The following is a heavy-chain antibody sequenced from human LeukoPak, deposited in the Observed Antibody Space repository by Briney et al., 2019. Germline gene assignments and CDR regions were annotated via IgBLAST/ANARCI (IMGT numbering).Heavy chain of an antibody. CDR2: TRNKANSYTT. J-gene: IGHJ4*02. V-gene: IGHV3-72*01. CDR1: GFTFSSYS. Sequence: GGSLRLSCAASGFTFSSYSVNWVRQAPGKGLEWVGRTRNKANSYTTEYAASVKGRFTISRDESKNSLYLQMNSLKTEDTAVYYCARDLSRPDYWGQGTLVTVSS. D-gene: IGHD3-16*02. CDR3: ARDLSRPDY.